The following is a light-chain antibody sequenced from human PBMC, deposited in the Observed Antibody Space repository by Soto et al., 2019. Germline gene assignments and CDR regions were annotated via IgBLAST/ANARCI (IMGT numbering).Light chain of an antibody. J-gene: IGLJ2*01. Sequence: QAVVTQPPSASGTPGQRVTISCSGSSSNIGSHTVNWYQQLPGTAPKLLVYSSNQRPSGVPDRFSGSKSGTSASLAISGLQSEDEAEYYCAAWDGSLNGVVFGGGTKLTVL. V-gene: IGLV1-44*01. CDR2: SSN. CDR1: SSNIGSHT. CDR3: AAWDGSLNGVV.